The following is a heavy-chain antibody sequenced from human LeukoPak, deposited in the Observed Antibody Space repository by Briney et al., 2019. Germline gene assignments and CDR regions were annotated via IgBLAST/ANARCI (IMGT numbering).Heavy chain of an antibody. D-gene: IGHD5-24*01. CDR3: ARASMATINYYYFYMDA. J-gene: IGHJ6*03. V-gene: IGHV3-30*04. CDR1: GFRLIKYA. CDR2: ISFDGKKE. Sequence: GGSLRLSCAASGFRLIKYAMHWVRQAPGRGLEWVAVISFDGKKEFYADSVKGRFTISRDNSKNALFLQMNSLQTDDTAIYYCARASMATINYYYFYMDAWGKGTTVTVSS.